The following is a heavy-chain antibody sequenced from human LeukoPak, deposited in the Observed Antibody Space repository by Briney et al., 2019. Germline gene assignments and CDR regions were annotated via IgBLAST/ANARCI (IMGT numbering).Heavy chain of an antibody. D-gene: IGHD6-6*01. V-gene: IGHV3-15*01. CDR3: TTDRAARLSYYYYMDV. J-gene: IGHJ6*03. Sequence: GGSLRLSCAASGFTFSSYGMSWVRQAPGKGLEWVGRIKSKTDGGTTDYAAPVKGRFTISRDDSKNTLYLQMNSLKTEDTAVYYCTTDRAARLSYYYYMDVWGKGTTVTVSS. CDR1: GFTFSSYG. CDR2: IKSKTDGGTT.